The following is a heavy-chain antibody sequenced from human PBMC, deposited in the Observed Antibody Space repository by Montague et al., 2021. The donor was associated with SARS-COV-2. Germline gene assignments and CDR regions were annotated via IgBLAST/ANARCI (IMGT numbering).Heavy chain of an antibody. CDR3: ARLRRPDGYSYWFGP. J-gene: IGHJ5*02. V-gene: IGHV4-59*08. CDR2: IYYGGST. CDR1: GGSISSYY. D-gene: IGHD5-24*01. Sequence: SEILSLTCTVSGGSISSYYWSWIRQPPGKGLEWIGYIYYGGSTNYSPSFKGRVIMSVDTSNNQFSLRLTSVTAADTAVYYCARLRRPDGYSYWFGPWGQGTLVTVSS.